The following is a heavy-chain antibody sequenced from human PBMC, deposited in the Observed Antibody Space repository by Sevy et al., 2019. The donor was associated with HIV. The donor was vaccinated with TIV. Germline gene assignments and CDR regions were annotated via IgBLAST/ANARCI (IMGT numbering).Heavy chain of an antibody. J-gene: IGHJ4*02. CDR3: ARPTPRIAPSSAAFFDY. CDR2: INGRGGSA. Sequence: GGYLRLYCAASGFTFSSFAMSWVRHIPGKGLECVSTINGRGGSAYYADSVKGRFTLSRDNSNNTVFLQMNRLRDEDTAVYYCARPTPRIAPSSAAFFDYWGQGTLVTVSS. V-gene: IGHV3-23*01. D-gene: IGHD1-26*01. CDR1: GFTFSSFA.